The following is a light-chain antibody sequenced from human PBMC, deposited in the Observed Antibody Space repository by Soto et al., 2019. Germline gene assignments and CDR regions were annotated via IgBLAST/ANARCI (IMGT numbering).Light chain of an antibody. CDR3: QQYGSSPVYT. CDR1: QSVSSSY. J-gene: IGKJ2*01. Sequence: EIVLTQSPGTLSLSPGERATLSCRASQSVSSSYLAWYQQKPGQAPRLLIYGASSRATGIQDRFSGSGSGTDFTLTISRLEPEDFAVYYCQQYGSSPVYTFGQGTKLEIK. CDR2: GAS. V-gene: IGKV3-20*01.